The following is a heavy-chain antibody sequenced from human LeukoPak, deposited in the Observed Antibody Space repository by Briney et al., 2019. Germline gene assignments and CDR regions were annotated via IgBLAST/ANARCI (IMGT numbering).Heavy chain of an antibody. J-gene: IGHJ6*03. CDR3: ARMAAGAVVANYYYYYMDV. V-gene: IGHV3-64*01. D-gene: IGHD2-21*01. CDR2: ITSNGGST. Sequence: GGSLSLSCAPSVFTFSSVSIRWVRQAPGKGLQYVSAITSNGGSTYYANSVEGRFTISRDNSKNTPYLQMGSLRAEDMAVYYCARMAAGAVVANYYYYYMDVWGKGTTVTVSS. CDR1: VFTFSSVS.